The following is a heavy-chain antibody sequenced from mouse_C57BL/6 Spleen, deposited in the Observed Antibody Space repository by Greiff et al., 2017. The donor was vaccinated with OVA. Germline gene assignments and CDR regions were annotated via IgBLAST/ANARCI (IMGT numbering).Heavy chain of an antibody. V-gene: IGHV5-4*03. CDR2: ISDGGSYT. CDR1: GFTFSSYA. J-gene: IGHJ1*03. Sequence: EVKVVESGGGLVKPGGSLKLSCAASGFTFSSYAMSWVRQTPEKRLEWVATISDGGSYTYYPDNVKGRFTISRDNAKNNLYLQMSHLKSEDTAMYYCARAGNSISTIWYFDVWGTGTTVTVSS. D-gene: IGHD1-1*02. CDR3: ARAGNSISTIWYFDV.